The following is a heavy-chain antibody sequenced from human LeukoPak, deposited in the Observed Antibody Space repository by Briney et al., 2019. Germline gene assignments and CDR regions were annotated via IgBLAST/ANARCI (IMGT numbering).Heavy chain of an antibody. CDR2: ISSSGSTI. Sequence: GGSLRLSCAASGFTFGDYYMSWIRQAPGKGLEWVSYISSSGSTIYYADSVKGRFTISRDNAKNSLYLQMNSLRAEDTAVYYCARDQYDFWSGYYENYYGMDVWGQGTTVTVSS. CDR1: GFTFGDYY. V-gene: IGHV3-11*01. J-gene: IGHJ6*02. CDR3: ARDQYDFWSGYYENYYGMDV. D-gene: IGHD3-3*01.